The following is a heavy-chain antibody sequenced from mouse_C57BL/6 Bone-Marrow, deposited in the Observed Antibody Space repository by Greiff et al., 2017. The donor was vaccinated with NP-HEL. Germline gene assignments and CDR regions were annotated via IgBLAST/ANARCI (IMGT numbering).Heavy chain of an antibody. CDR3: ARDWVYYFDY. Sequence: VQLQQPGAELVKPGASVKLSCKASGYTFTSYWMHWVKQRPGQGLEWIGMIHPYSGSTNYNEKFKSKATLTVDKSSSTAYMQLSSLTSEDSGVDYCARDWVYYFDYWGQGKTTTVSA. CDR2: IHPYSGST. CDR1: GYTFTSYW. V-gene: IGHV1-64*01. D-gene: IGHD4-1*01. J-gene: IGHJ2*01.